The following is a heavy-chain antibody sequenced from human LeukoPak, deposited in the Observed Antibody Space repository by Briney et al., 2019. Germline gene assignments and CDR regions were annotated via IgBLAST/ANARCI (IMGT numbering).Heavy chain of an antibody. CDR2: IHHSGGT. D-gene: IGHD3-10*01. J-gene: IGHJ4*02. Sequence: SDTLSLTCAVYGESMIGHYWTWIRQPPGKRLEWIGEIHHSGGTNSNPSLKNRLTMSIDMSKNQFSLKLKSVTAADTAVYYCARATASGSGRAYDHWAQGNLVPVSS. CDR3: ARATASGSGRAYDH. V-gene: IGHV4-34*01. CDR1: GESMIGHY.